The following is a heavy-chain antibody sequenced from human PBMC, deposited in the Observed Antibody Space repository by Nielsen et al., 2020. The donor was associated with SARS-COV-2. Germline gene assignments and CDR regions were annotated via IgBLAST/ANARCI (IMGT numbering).Heavy chain of an antibody. J-gene: IGHJ4*02. D-gene: IGHD4-23*01. V-gene: IGHV3-7*05. Sequence: GGSLRLSCAASGFTFSSYWMSWVRQAPGKGLEWVANIKQDGSEKYYVDSVKGRFTISRDNAKNSLYLQMNSLRAEDTALYYCAKDIIYGGNSVALDYWGQGTLVTVSS. CDR3: AKDIIYGGNSVALDY. CDR2: IKQDGSEK. CDR1: GFTFSSYW.